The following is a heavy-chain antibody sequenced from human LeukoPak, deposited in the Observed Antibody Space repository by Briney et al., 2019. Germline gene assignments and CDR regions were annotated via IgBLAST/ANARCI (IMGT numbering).Heavy chain of an antibody. CDR3: ARSIVVVAASFFDY. Sequence: RGSLRLSCAPSGFTSSDYYMSWIRQALGKGLGRVSYISSSGSTIYYADSVKGRFTISRDNAKNSLYLQRNSLRAEDTAVYYCARSIVVVAASFFDYWGQGTLVTVSS. J-gene: IGHJ4*02. CDR1: GFTSSDYY. D-gene: IGHD2-15*01. CDR2: ISSSGSTI. V-gene: IGHV3-11*01.